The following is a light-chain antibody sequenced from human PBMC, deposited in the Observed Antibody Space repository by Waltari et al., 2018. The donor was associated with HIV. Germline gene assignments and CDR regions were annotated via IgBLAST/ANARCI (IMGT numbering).Light chain of an antibody. CDR1: SSNIGDADFD. J-gene: IGLJ2*01. Sequence: QSVLTQPPSVSGAPGQTVTISCSGSSSNIGDADFDVHWYQQLPGTAPKLRSYGIRIRPSWVPDQFSGSKSGTSASLAITGLQPEDEADYYCQSFDYDSSLTVLFGGGTKLTVL. CDR2: GIR. V-gene: IGLV1-40*01. CDR3: QSFDYDSSLTVL.